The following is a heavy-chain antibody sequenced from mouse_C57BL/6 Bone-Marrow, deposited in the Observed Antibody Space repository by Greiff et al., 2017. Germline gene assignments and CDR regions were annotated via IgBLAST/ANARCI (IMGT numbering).Heavy chain of an antibody. J-gene: IGHJ2*01. CDR1: GFNIKNTY. Sequence: VQLQQSVAELVRPGASVKLSCTASGFNIKNTYMHWVKKRPEQGLEWSGRIAPANGNTKYAPKFQGKDSITADTSSKTAYLQLSSLTSEDTAIYYVARDYYGSSYDFDYGGQGTTLTVSS. D-gene: IGHD1-1*01. CDR2: IAPANGNT. CDR3: ARDYYGSSYDFDY. V-gene: IGHV14-3*01.